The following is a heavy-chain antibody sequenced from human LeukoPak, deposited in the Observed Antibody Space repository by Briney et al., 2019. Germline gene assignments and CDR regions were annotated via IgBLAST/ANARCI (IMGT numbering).Heavy chain of an antibody. CDR2: INHSGGT. CDR3: ARGDYYYGMDV. J-gene: IGHJ6*02. CDR1: GGSFSGYY. Sequence: SETLSLTCAVYGGSFSGYYWSWIRQPPGKGLEWIGEINHSGGTNYNPSLKSRVTISVDTSKNQFSLKLSSVTAADTAVYYCARGDYYYGMDVWGQGTTVTVSS. V-gene: IGHV4-34*01.